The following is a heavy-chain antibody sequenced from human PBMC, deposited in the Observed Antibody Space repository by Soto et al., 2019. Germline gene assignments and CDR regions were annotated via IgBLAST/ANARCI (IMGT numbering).Heavy chain of an antibody. V-gene: IGHV3-33*01. CDR3: ARVGGYNFFYYYYGMDV. D-gene: IGHD5-12*01. CDR1: GFTFSSYG. CDR2: IWYDGSNK. Sequence: QVQLVESGGGVVQPGRSLRLSCAASGFTFSSYGMHWVRQAPGKGLEWVAVIWYDGSNKYYADSVKGRFTISRDNSKNTLYLQMNSLRAEDTAVYYCARVGGYNFFYYYYGMDVWCQGTTVTVSS. J-gene: IGHJ6*02.